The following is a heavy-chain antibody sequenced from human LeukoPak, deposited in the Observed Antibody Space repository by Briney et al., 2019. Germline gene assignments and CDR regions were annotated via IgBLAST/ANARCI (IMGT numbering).Heavy chain of an antibody. J-gene: IGHJ4*02. CDR1: GFTFGDYA. D-gene: IGHD3-10*01. CDR2: VRSKAYGGST. CDR3: TRGGQLLGKGYFFDY. V-gene: IGHV3-49*04. Sequence: GRSLCLSCTTSGFTFGDYAMSWVRQAPGKGLEWVGLVRSKAYGGSTESATSVKGRFTFSRDGSKSIAYLQMSSLTTEDTAVYFCTRGGQLLGKGYFFDYWGQGTVVTVSS.